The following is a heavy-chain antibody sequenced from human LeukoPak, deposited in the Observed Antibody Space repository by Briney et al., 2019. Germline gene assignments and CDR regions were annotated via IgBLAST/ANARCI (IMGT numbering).Heavy chain of an antibody. J-gene: IGHJ3*02. CDR3: ATYSTGFDI. V-gene: IGHV4-34*01. Sequence: PSETLSLTCTVSGAPFTSAYWTWIRQPPGKGLEWIGEINHRGSTHYNPSLKSRVTISVDTSKKQFSLKLSSVTAADTAVYYCATYSTGFDIWGQGTVVTVSS. D-gene: IGHD6-19*01. CDR2: INHRGST. CDR1: GAPFTSAY.